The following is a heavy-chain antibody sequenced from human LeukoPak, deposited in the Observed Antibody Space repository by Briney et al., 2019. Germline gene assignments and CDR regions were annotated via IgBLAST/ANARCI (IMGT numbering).Heavy chain of an antibody. D-gene: IGHD3-3*01. CDR1: GFSFRFYS. J-gene: IGHJ2*01. CDR3: ARPHNNWRWYFDL. V-gene: IGHV3-48*04. CDR2: MTSSSKTA. Sequence: GGSLRLSCAASGFSFRFYSMNWVRQTPGKGLEWISYMTSSSKTAYYADSVKGRFTIFRDNAKNSLYLQMNSLRAEDTAVYYCARPHNNWRWYFDLWGRGTLVTVSS.